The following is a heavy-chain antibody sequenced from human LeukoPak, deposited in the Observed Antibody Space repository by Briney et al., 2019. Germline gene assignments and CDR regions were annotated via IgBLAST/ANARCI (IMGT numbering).Heavy chain of an antibody. CDR3: ARHLLILTSFDY. CDR2: IYYSGST. Sequence: SETLSLTCTVSGGSISSSSYYWCWIRQPPGKGLECIGSIYYSGSTYYNPSLKSRVTISVDTSKNQFSLKLSSVTDADTAVHYCARHLLILTSFDYWGQGTLVTVSS. V-gene: IGHV4-39*01. J-gene: IGHJ4*02. CDR1: GGSISSSSYY. D-gene: IGHD3-9*01.